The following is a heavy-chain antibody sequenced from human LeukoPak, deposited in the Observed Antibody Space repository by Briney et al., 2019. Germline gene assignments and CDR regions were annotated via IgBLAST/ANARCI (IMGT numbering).Heavy chain of an antibody. CDR3: ARDLAPSFRGAYYDAFDI. J-gene: IGHJ3*02. CDR1: GFTLSKYW. Sequence: PGGSLRLSCAASGFTLSKYWMIWLRQAPGKGLEWVANIKQDGSTTWYLDSVKGRFTISRDNALNSVYLQMNSLRAEDTGIYYCARDLAPSFRGAYYDAFDIWGQGTMVTVSS. V-gene: IGHV3-7*01. CDR2: IKQDGSTT. D-gene: IGHD2-21*01.